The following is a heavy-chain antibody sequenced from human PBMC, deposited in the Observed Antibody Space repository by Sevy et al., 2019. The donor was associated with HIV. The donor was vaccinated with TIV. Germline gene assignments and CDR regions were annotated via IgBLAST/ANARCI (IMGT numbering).Heavy chain of an antibody. CDR3: ARDIGYSGKYYGF. CDR1: GGSISSGYYY. D-gene: IGHD1-26*01. V-gene: IGHV4-31*03. CDR2: IYYSGST. Sequence: SETLSLTCTVSGGSISSGYYYWSWIRQHPGKGLEWIGYIYYSGSTYYNPSLKSRVTISVDTFKNQFSLKLSSVSPADTAVYYCARDIGYSGKYYGFWGHGTLVTVSS. J-gene: IGHJ4*01.